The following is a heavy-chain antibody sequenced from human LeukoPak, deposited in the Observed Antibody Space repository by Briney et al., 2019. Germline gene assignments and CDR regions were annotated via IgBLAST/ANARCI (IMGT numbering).Heavy chain of an antibody. D-gene: IGHD3-16*01. J-gene: IGHJ6*02. CDR3: AKMTIGAYYYYYYGMDV. Sequence: GSLRLSCAASGFTFSSYAMSWVRQAPGKGLEWVSAISGSGGSTYYADSVKGRFTISRDNSKNTLYLQMNSLGAEGTAVYYCAKMTIGAYYYYYYGMDVWGQGTTVTVSS. V-gene: IGHV3-23*01. CDR1: GFTFSSYA. CDR2: ISGSGGST.